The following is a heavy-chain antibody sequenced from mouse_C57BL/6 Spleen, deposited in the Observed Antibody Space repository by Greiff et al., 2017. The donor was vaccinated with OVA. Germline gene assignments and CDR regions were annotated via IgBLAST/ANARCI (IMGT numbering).Heavy chain of an antibody. CDR1: GYTFTSYG. CDR2: LSPRSGNT. CDR3: ARYYYGSSFYAMDY. J-gene: IGHJ4*01. V-gene: IGHV1-81*01. Sequence: VQLQQSGAELARPGASVKLSCKASGYTFTSYGISWLKQRTGQGLEWIGELSPRSGNTSYNEKFKGKDTLTADKPSSTAYMELRSLTSEDSAVYFCARYYYGSSFYAMDYWGQGTSVTVSS. D-gene: IGHD1-1*01.